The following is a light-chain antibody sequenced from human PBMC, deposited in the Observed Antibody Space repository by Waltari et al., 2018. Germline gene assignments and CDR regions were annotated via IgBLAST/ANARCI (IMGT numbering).Light chain of an antibody. CDR3: QQRSSWPS. Sequence: IVLTQSPATLSLSPGERATLSSTPSQRVPSYLAWYQEYPGQAPRLFITDASTRAAGIPARFSGSGFETDFPLTISSLEPEDSAVYYCQQRSSWPSFGRGTKVEIK. V-gene: IGKV3-11*01. CDR2: DAS. J-gene: IGKJ4*01. CDR1: QRVPSY.